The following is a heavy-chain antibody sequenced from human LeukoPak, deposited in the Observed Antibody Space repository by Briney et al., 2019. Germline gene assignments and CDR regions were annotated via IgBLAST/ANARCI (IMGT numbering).Heavy chain of an antibody. CDR2: INQDGSVQ. D-gene: IGHD3-22*01. CDR1: GFTFSKYW. Sequence: PGGSLRLSCADSGFTFSKYWMSWVRQTPGKGLEWVANINQDGSVQYYVDAVKGRFTISRDNAKNSLYLQMNSLRAEDTAVYYCTRDDRSGYCTTLDYWGQGTLVTVSS. J-gene: IGHJ4*02. V-gene: IGHV3-7*04. CDR3: TRDDRSGYCTTLDY.